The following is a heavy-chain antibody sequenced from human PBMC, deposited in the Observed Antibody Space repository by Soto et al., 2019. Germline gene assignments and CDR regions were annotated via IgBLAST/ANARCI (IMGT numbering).Heavy chain of an antibody. Sequence: ASVKVSCKASGYTFTSYGITWVRQAPGQGLELMGWISPNSGNTKYAQKLQGRVTMTTDTSTSTAYMDLRSLISDDTAVYYCARGRAATLAAAGHDYWGQGTLVTVSS. CDR2: ISPNSGNT. V-gene: IGHV1-18*01. CDR3: ARGRAATLAAAGHDY. D-gene: IGHD6-13*01. CDR1: GYTFTSYG. J-gene: IGHJ4*02.